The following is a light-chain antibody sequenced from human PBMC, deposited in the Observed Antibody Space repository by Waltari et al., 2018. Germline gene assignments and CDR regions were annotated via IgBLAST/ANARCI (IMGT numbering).Light chain of an antibody. CDR3: AAWDDSLNVVV. J-gene: IGLJ2*01. CDR2: RTN. V-gene: IGLV1-44*01. CDR1: SSNIGSTT. Sequence: QSVLTQPPSASGTPGQRVPISCSGSSSNIGSTTVNWYQQLPGTAPKLLIYRTNPRPSGGPARGSRSKSGTSASLAISVLQSEEEADYYWAAWDDSLNVVVCGGGTKLTVL.